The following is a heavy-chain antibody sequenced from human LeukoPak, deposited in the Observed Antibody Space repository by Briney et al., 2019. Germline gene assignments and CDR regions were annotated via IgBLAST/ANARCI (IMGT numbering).Heavy chain of an antibody. Sequence: SETLSLTCTVSGESINSFYWSWIRQPAGKGLEWIGRIYSSGSTNYSPSLKSRVTMSVDTSKNQFSLKLSSVTAADTAVNYCARDVVAAAGSFDYWGQGTQVTVSS. J-gene: IGHJ4*02. CDR1: GESINSFY. CDR3: ARDVVAAAGSFDY. D-gene: IGHD6-13*01. V-gene: IGHV4-4*07. CDR2: IYSSGST.